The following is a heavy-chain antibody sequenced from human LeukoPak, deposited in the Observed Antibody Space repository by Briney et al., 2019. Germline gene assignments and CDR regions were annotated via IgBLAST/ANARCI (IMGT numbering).Heavy chain of an antibody. V-gene: IGHV1-18*01. CDR3: ARGWLQPYWYFDL. J-gene: IGHJ2*01. Sequence: ASVEVSCKASGYTFTNYGISWVRQAPGQGLEWMGWISPYNGNADYAQKLQGRVTMTTDTSTTTAYMELRSLRSDDTAVYYCARGWLQPYWYFDLWGRGTLVTVSS. CDR2: ISPYNGNA. CDR1: GYTFTNYG. D-gene: IGHD5-24*01.